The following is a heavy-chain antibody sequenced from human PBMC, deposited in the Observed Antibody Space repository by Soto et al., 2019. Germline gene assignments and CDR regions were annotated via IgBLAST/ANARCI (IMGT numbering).Heavy chain of an antibody. J-gene: IGHJ3*02. Sequence: GGSLRLSCAASGFTFSSYGMHWVRQAPGKGLEWVAVISYDGSNKYYADSVKGRFTISRDNSKNTLYLQMNSLRAEDTAVYYCAKDHGEDYCSGGSCYGAFDIWGQGTMVTVSS. D-gene: IGHD2-15*01. CDR2: ISYDGSNK. CDR3: AKDHGEDYCSGGSCYGAFDI. V-gene: IGHV3-30*18. CDR1: GFTFSSYG.